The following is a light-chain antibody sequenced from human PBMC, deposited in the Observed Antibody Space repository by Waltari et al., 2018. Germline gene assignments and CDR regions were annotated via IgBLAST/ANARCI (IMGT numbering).Light chain of an antibody. CDR2: MNN. Sequence: QSVLTQPPSASGTPGQRVTISCSGSSSNIGTKYVYWYQQFPRTAPKLLIYMNNQRPAGVPDRFSASKSGTSDSLAISGLRSEDEADYYCAVWDDSLSGRVFGGGTKLTVL. J-gene: IGLJ3*02. V-gene: IGLV1-47*01. CDR1: SSNIGTKY. CDR3: AVWDDSLSGRV.